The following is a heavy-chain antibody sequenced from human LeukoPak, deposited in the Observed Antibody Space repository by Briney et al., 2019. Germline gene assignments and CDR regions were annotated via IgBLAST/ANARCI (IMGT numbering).Heavy chain of an antibody. V-gene: IGHV4-34*01. Sequence: PSETLSLTCAVYGGSFSGYYWSWIRQPPGKGLEWIGEINHSGSTNYNPSLKSRVTISVDTSKNQFSPKLSSVTAADTAVYYCARGPPNSSSWDGDAFDIWGQGTMVTVSS. CDR3: ARGPPNSSSWDGDAFDI. D-gene: IGHD6-13*01. CDR2: INHSGST. J-gene: IGHJ3*02. CDR1: GGSFSGYY.